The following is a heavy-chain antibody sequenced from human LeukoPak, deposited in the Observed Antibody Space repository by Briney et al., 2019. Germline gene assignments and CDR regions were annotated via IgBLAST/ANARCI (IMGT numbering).Heavy chain of an antibody. Sequence: ASVKVSCRSAGYTCTSYGISWLRQDTGQGLEWMGWMNPNSGNTGYAQKFQGRVTMTRNTSISTAYMELSSLRSEDTAVYYCARGYHRYYYGSGRWYNWFDPWGQGTLVTVSS. V-gene: IGHV1-8*02. CDR2: MNPNSGNT. J-gene: IGHJ5*02. CDR1: GYTCTSYG. D-gene: IGHD3-10*01. CDR3: ARGYHRYYYGSGRWYNWFDP.